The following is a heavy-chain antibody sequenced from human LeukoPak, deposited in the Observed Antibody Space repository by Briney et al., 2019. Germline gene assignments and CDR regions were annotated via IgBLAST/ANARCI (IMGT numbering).Heavy chain of an antibody. CDR2: ISAYNGNT. D-gene: IGHD5-12*01. CDR1: GYTFSSYG. Sequence: ASVNVSCKASGYTFSSYGISWVRQAPGQGLEWMGWISAYNGNTNYAQKFQGGVTMTTDTSKTTAYMELRSLRSDDTAVYYCAREQGGYSGSADYWGRGTLATVSS. V-gene: IGHV1-18*01. CDR3: AREQGGYSGSADY. J-gene: IGHJ4*02.